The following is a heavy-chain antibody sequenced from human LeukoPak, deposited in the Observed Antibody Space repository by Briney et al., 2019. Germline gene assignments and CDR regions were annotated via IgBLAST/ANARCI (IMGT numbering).Heavy chain of an antibody. D-gene: IGHD5-18*01. J-gene: IGHJ4*02. CDR2: IDPSDSYT. Sequence: GESLKISCKGSGYSFTSYWISWVRQMPGKGLEWTGRIDPSDSYTNYSPSFQGHVTISADKSISTAYLQWSSLKASDTAMYYCARRRRGYSPYYFDYWGQGTLVTVSS. CDR1: GYSFTSYW. V-gene: IGHV5-10-1*01. CDR3: ARRRRGYSPYYFDY.